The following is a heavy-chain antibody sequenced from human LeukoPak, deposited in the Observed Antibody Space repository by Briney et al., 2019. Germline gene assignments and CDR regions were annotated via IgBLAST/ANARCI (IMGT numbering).Heavy chain of an antibody. CDR2: ISSSSSYI. Sequence: GGSLRLSCAASGFTFSSYSMNWVRQAPGKGLEWVSSISSSSSYIYYADSVKGRFTISRDNAKNSLYLQMNSLRAEDTAVYYCARVRCSGGSCFFLDYWGQGTLVTVSS. CDR3: ARVRCSGGSCFFLDY. V-gene: IGHV3-21*01. D-gene: IGHD2-15*01. J-gene: IGHJ4*02. CDR1: GFTFSSYS.